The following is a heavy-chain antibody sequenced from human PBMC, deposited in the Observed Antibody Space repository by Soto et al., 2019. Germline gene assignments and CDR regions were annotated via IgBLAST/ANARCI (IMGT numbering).Heavy chain of an antibody. CDR3: AKHSGSYY. Sequence: QVQLVGSGGGVVQPGRSLRLSCAASGFTFSSYGMHWVRQAPGKGLEWVAVISYDGSNKYYADSVKGRFTISRDNSKNTLYLQMNSLRAEDTAVYYCAKHSGSYYWGQGTLVTVSS. J-gene: IGHJ4*02. V-gene: IGHV3-30*18. D-gene: IGHD1-26*01. CDR2: ISYDGSNK. CDR1: GFTFSSYG.